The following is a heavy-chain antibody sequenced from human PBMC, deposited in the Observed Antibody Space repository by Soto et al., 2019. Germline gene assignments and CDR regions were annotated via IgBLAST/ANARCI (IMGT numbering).Heavy chain of an antibody. V-gene: IGHV3-23*01. CDR3: AKDVEFQSGYCSGRHYFAT. CDR2: ISGSDGTT. Sequence: LRLSGAASGFPFSSYGMNWVRHAPWKGLEWVSAISGSDGTTHYADSVSSRFTISRDNSNNTCFLQMNSLRVEDTGLYYCAKDVEFQSGYCSGRHYFATWGQGAMVNVYS. D-gene: IGHD3-3*01. J-gene: IGHJ5*02. CDR1: GFPFSSYG.